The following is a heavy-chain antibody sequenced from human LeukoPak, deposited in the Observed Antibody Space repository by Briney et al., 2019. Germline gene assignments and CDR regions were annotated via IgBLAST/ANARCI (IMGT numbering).Heavy chain of an antibody. CDR2: ISSSSSYI. J-gene: IGHJ4*02. D-gene: IGHD3-10*01. Sequence: PGGSLRLSCAASGFTFSSYSMNWVRQAPGKGLEWVSSISSSSSYIYYADSVKGRFTISRDNAKNSLYLQMNSLRAEDTAVYYCARVFYGSGRPFDYWGQGTLVTVSS. CDR3: ARVFYGSGRPFDY. CDR1: GFTFSSYS. V-gene: IGHV3-21*01.